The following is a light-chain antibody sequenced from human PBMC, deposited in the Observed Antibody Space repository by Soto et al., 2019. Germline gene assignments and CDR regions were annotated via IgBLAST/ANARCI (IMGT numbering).Light chain of an antibody. V-gene: IGKV4-1*01. CDR1: QSVLYSANNKNY. Sequence: IVMTQSPDSLAVSLGERATINCKSSQSVLYSANNKNYSAWYQQRPGQPPKLLLYWASTRESGVPDRFSGSGSGTDFTLTISSLQAEDVAVYYCQQYYNTPALTFGGGTKVEIK. CDR2: WAS. J-gene: IGKJ4*01. CDR3: QQYYNTPALT.